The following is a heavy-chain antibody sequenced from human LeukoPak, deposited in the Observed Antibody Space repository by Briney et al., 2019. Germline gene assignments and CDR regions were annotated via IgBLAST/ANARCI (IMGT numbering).Heavy chain of an antibody. D-gene: IGHD3-9*01. CDR3: ARDFDQGGADYYLAY. Sequence: GRSLRLSCAASGFTFNRYAIHWVRQAPGKGLEWVTVIASDGNDQHYADSVKGRFTISRDNSKNTVFPQMNSLRIEDTAVYYCARDFDQGGADYYLAYWGQGTLVTVSS. V-gene: IGHV3-30-3*01. CDR1: GFTFNRYA. CDR2: IASDGNDQ. J-gene: IGHJ4*02.